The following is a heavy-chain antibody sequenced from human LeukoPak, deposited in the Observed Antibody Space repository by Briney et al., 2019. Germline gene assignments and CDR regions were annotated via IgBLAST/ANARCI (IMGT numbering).Heavy chain of an antibody. J-gene: IGHJ4*02. CDR1: GGSISSYY. D-gene: IGHD3-22*01. CDR2: IYYSGST. Sequence: SETLSLTCTVSGGSISSYYWSWIRQPPGKGLEWIGYIYYSGSTNYNPSLKSRVTISVDASKNQFSLRLSSVTAADTAVYYCARDSDSSGSTFDYWGQGTLVTVSS. V-gene: IGHV4-59*01. CDR3: ARDSDSSGSTFDY.